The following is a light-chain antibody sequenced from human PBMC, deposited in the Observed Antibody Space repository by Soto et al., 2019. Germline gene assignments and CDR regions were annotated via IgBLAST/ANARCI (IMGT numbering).Light chain of an antibody. Sequence: DIQMTQSPSSLSASVGDRVTITCRTSQSISSYLNWYQQKPGKAPNLLIYAASSLQSGVPSRFSGSGFGTDFTLTISSLQPEDFATYYCQQRYSTPPWTFGQGTKVEIK. V-gene: IGKV1-39*01. J-gene: IGKJ1*01. CDR3: QQRYSTPPWT. CDR1: QSISSY. CDR2: AAS.